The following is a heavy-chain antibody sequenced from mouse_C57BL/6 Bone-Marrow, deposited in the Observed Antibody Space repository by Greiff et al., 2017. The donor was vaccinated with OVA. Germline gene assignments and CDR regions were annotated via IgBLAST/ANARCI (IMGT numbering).Heavy chain of an antibody. J-gene: IGHJ4*01. CDR3: ARITNYSRLAYAIDY. D-gene: IGHD1-1*01. CDR1: GFSLSTFGMG. Sequence: QVTLKVSGPGILQPSQTLSLTCSFSGFSLSTFGMGVGWIRQPSGKGLEWLAHIWWDGDTYSNPAQKMQLTSSKVTAKDQLFLTIAKVDTAVTATYYCARITNYSRLAYAIDYWGQGTSVTVSA. V-gene: IGHV8-8*01. CDR2: IWWDGDT.